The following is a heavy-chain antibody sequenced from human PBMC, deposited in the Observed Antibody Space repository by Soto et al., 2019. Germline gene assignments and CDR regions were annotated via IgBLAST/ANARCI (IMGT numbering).Heavy chain of an antibody. V-gene: IGHV3-7*01. CDR2: IKQDGSEK. CDR3: ARDEFSGVVVPAANEIYYYYMDV. CDR1: GFTFSSYW. J-gene: IGHJ6*03. D-gene: IGHD2-2*01. Sequence: PGGSLRLSCAASGFTFSSYWMSWVRQAPGKGLEWVANIKQDGSEKYYVDSVKGRFTISRDNAKNSLHLQMNSLRAEDTAVYYCARDEFSGVVVPAANEIYYYYMDVWGKGTTVTVSS.